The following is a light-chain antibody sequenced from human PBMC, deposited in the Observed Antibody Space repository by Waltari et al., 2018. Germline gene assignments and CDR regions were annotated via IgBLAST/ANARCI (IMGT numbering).Light chain of an antibody. J-gene: IGLJ2*01. CDR1: STDVGSYNY. V-gene: IGLV2-14*03. Sequence: QSALTQPASVSGSPGQSITISCTGTSTDVGSYNYVSWYQQYPGKAPQLIIYDVTPRPSGSSTRFSGSKSGNTASLTISGLQAEDEADYFCNSHSTTTPVVFGGGTKVTVL. CDR2: DVT. CDR3: NSHSTTTPVV.